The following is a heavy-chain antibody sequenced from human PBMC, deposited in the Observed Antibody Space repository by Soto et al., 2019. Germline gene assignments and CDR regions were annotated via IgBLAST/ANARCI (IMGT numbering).Heavy chain of an antibody. J-gene: IGHJ2*01. D-gene: IGHD6-13*01. Sequence: DVQLLESGGGLVQPGGSLRLSCGASGFTFSIYAMSWVRQAPGKGLEWVSAINGDSSGMYYADSVRGRFTISRDNSENTLYLQMNSLRAEDTAIYYCARGEQQIYWFFDLWGRGTLVTVSS. V-gene: IGHV3-23*01. CDR3: ARGEQQIYWFFDL. CDR2: INGDSSGM. CDR1: GFTFSIYA.